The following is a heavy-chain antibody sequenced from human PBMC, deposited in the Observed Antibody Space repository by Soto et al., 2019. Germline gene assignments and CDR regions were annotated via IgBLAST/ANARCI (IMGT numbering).Heavy chain of an antibody. V-gene: IGHV4-59*01. Sequence: QVQLQESGPGLVKPSETLSLTCTVSGGSISSYYWSWIRQPPGKGLEWIGYIYYSGSTNYNPPLMGRVTIAVDPSKNQFSLKPSSVTAADTAVYYCARESSGSYESYFDYWGQGTLVTVSS. CDR2: IYYSGST. CDR3: ARESSGSYESYFDY. CDR1: GGSISSYY. D-gene: IGHD1-26*01. J-gene: IGHJ4*02.